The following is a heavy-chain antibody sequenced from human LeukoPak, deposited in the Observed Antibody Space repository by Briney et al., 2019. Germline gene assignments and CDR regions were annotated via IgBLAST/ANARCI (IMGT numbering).Heavy chain of an antibody. CDR2: IYHSGTT. J-gene: IGHJ4*02. CDR1: GTSISLSNW. V-gene: IGHV4-4*02. Sequence: SETLSLTCAVSGTSISLSNWWTWVRQPPGKGLEWIGEIYHSGTTNYNPSLKSRVTISVDTSKNQFSLKLSSVTAADTAVYYCASNDIVTTGDLYFDYWGQGTLVTVSS. D-gene: IGHD5-12*01. CDR3: ASNDIVTTGDLYFDY.